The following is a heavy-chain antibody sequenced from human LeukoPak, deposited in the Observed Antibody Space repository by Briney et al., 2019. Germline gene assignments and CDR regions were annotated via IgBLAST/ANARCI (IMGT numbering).Heavy chain of an antibody. Sequence: ETLSPGCTVSGASSSTYPWDCSPQPPCRGEEQIGYIYYSGSTNYNPSLKSRVTISVDTSKNQFSLNLTSVTAADTAVYYCARGAIRQTFDNWGQGTLVTVSS. CDR3: ARGAIRQTFDN. V-gene: IGHV4-59*01. CDR2: IYYSGST. J-gene: IGHJ4*02. CDR1: GASSSTYP. D-gene: IGHD2-21*01.